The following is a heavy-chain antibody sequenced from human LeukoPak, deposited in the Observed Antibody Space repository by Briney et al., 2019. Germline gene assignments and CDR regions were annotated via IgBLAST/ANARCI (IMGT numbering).Heavy chain of an antibody. CDR3: ASRSSGYYSGDAFDI. CDR1: GYTFTSYG. J-gene: IGHJ3*02. CDR2: ISAYNGNT. D-gene: IGHD3-22*01. V-gene: IGHV1-18*01. Sequence: ASVKVSCKASGYTFTSYGISWVRQAPGQGLEWMGWISAYNGNTNYAQKLQGRVTMTTDTSTSTAYMELRSLRSDDTAVYYCASRSSGYYSGDAFDIWGQGTMVTVSS.